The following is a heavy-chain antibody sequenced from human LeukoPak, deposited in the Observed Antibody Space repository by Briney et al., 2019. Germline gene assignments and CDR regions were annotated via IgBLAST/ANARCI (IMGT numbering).Heavy chain of an antibody. V-gene: IGHV1-69*06. CDR3: ARTVVPAAIPYYYYGMDV. D-gene: IGHD2-2*01. CDR2: IIPIFGTA. Sequence: GSSVKVSCTASGGTFSSYAISWVRQAPGQGLEWMGGIIPIFGTANYAQKVQGRVTITADKSTSTAYMELSSLRSEDTAVYYCARTVVPAAIPYYYYGMDVWGKGTTVTVSS. J-gene: IGHJ6*04. CDR1: GGTFSSYA.